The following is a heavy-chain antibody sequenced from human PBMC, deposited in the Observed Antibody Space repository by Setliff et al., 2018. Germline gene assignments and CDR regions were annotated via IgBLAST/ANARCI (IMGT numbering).Heavy chain of an antibody. CDR2: INAGNGNT. V-gene: IGHV1-3*01. CDR1: GYTFTSYA. J-gene: IGHJ4*02. D-gene: IGHD5-12*01. Sequence: GASVKVSCKASGYTFTSYAMHWVRQAPGQRLEWMGWINAGNGNTKYSQKFQGRVTITRDTSASTAYMELSSLRSEDTAVYYCARVTGEMATIEESAYYFDYWGQGTLVTVSS. CDR3: ARVTGEMATIEESAYYFDY.